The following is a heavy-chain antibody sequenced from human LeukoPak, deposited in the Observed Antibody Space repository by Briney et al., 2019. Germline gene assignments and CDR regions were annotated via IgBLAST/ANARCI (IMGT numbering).Heavy chain of an antibody. D-gene: IGHD6-13*01. Sequence: GGSLRLSCAASGFIFSNYALHWVRQAPGKGLEWVAVVLYDGETKYYADSVKGRFTISRDNPENMLYLQMNSLRAEDTAVYYCAKSFPAAGTFGDYWGQGTLVTVSS. V-gene: IGHV3-30-3*02. CDR3: AKSFPAAGTFGDY. CDR2: VLYDGETK. CDR1: GFIFSNYA. J-gene: IGHJ4*02.